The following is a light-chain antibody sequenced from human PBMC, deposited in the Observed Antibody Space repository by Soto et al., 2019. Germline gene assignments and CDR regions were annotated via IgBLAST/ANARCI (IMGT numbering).Light chain of an antibody. J-gene: IGKJ2*01. CDR3: QQTYSVLPYT. Sequence: DIQMTQSPSSLSASVGDRVTITCRASQSIRTYLNWYQQKPGKAPDLLIYAASNLQSGVPSRFSGGGSGTDFTLTISSLQPEDFVTYYCQQTYSVLPYTFGQGTKLEIK. CDR1: QSIRTY. V-gene: IGKV1-39*01. CDR2: AAS.